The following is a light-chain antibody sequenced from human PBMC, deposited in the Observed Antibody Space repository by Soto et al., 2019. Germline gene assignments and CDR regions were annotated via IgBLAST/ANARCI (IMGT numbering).Light chain of an antibody. CDR2: LEGSGSY. CDR3: ETWDSNTRV. Sequence: QLVLTQSSSASASLGSSVKLTCTLSSGHIIYIIAWHQQQPGKAPRYLMKLEGSGSYNKGSGVPDSFSGSSSGADRYLTISNLQFEDEADYYCETWDSNTRVFGGGTKLTVL. V-gene: IGLV4-60*02. CDR1: SGHIIYI. J-gene: IGLJ3*02.